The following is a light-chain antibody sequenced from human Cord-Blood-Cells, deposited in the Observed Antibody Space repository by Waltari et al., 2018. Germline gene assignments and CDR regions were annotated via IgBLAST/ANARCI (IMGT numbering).Light chain of an antibody. CDR3: CSYAGSSTYV. V-gene: IGLV2-23*01. CDR2: EGS. J-gene: IGLJ1*01. CDR1: SSDVGSYNL. Sequence: QSALPPPASVSGSPGQSITIPCTGTSSDVGSYNLVSWYQQHPGKAPKLMIYEGSKRPSGVSNRFSGSKSGNTASLTISGLQAEDEADYYCCSYAGSSTYVFGTGTKVTVL.